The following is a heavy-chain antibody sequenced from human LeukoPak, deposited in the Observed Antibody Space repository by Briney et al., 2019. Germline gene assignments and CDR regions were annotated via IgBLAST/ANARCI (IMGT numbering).Heavy chain of an antibody. Sequence: PSETLSLTCAVYGGSFSGYYWSWIRQPPGKGLEWIGYIYYSGSTNYNPSLKSRVTISVDTFKNQFSLKLSSVTAADTAVYYCARDYSYGSGGLDYWGQGTLVTVSS. V-gene: IGHV4-59*01. CDR1: GGSFSGYY. D-gene: IGHD5-18*01. CDR2: IYYSGST. J-gene: IGHJ4*02. CDR3: ARDYSYGSGGLDY.